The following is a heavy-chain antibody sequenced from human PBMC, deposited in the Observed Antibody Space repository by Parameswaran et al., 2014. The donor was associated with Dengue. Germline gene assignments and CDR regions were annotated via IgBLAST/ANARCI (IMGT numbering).Heavy chain of an antibody. CDR3: AREPDPYCGGDCYSDY. D-gene: IGHD2-21*02. V-gene: IGHV1-69*04. CDR2: LIPILAYT. J-gene: IGHJ4*02. Sequence: VRQAPGQGLEWMGRLIPILAYTNYAEKFQDRVTITADTSSNTVYMELIRLRSEDTAVYYCAREPDPYCGGDCYSDYWGQGSLVTVSS.